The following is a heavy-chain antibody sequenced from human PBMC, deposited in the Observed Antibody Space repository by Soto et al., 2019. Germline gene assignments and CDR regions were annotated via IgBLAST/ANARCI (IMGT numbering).Heavy chain of an antibody. Sequence: SETLSLTCTVSGGSISSSSYYWGWIRQPPGKGLEWIGSIYYSGSTYYNPSLKGRVTISVDTSKNQFSLKLSSVTAADTAVYYCARRLYYDSSGFEGGGMDVWGQGTTVTVCS. CDR2: IYYSGST. V-gene: IGHV4-39*01. D-gene: IGHD3-22*01. CDR3: ARRLYYDSSGFEGGGMDV. J-gene: IGHJ6*02. CDR1: GGSISSSSYY.